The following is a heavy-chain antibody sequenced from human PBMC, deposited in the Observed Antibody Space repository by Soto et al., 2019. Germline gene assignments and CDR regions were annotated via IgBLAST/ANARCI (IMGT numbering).Heavy chain of an antibody. CDR2: IYYIGST. J-gene: IGHJ6*02. Sequence: SETLSLTCTVSGVSISSGGYYWSWIRQHPGKGLEWIGYIYYIGSTYYNPSLKSRVTISLDTSKNQFSLKLSSVTAADTAVYYCARDLQYSRLFYGMDVWGQGT. CDR3: ARDLQYSRLFYGMDV. V-gene: IGHV4-31*03. D-gene: IGHD6-13*01. CDR1: GVSISSGGYY.